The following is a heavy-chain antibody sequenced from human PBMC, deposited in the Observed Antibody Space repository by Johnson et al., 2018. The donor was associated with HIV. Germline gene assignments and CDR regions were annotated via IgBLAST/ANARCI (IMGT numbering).Heavy chain of an antibody. CDR1: GFTFSSYG. CDR3: AKGPQGIATPDAFDI. D-gene: IGHD2-21*01. Sequence: QVQLVESGGGLVKPGGSLKLSCEASGFTFSSYGMHWVRQAPGKGLEWAAVISYDGSDKYYADSVKGRFTISRDNSKNTLYLQMNSLRAEDTAVYYCAKGPQGIATPDAFDIWGQGTMVTVSS. V-gene: IGHV3-30*18. CDR2: ISYDGSDK. J-gene: IGHJ3*02.